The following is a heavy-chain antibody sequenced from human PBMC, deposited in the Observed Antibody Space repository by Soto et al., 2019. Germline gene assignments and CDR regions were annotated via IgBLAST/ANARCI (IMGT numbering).Heavy chain of an antibody. V-gene: IGHV3-23*01. CDR2: ISGSGGST. CDR1: GFTFVSHG. J-gene: IGHJ4*02. D-gene: IGHD3-10*01. Sequence: WVSMRLSYAASGFTFVSHGVSWIRQAPGKGLEWVSAISGSGGSTYYADSVKGRFTISRDNSKNTLYLQMNSLRAEDTAVYYCANSKPSMVRGVMAFDYWGQGTLVTVSS. CDR3: ANSKPSMVRGVMAFDY.